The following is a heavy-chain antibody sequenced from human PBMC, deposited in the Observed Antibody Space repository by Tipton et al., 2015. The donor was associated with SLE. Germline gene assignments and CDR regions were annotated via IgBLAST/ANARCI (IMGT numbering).Heavy chain of an antibody. CDR2: MYDSGST. CDR3: ARELQQLVAFDI. V-gene: IGHV4-59*12. Sequence: TLSLTCTVSGGSISNYYWSWIRQPPGKGLEWIGYMYDSGSTTYNPSLKSRVTISVDTSKNQFSLKLSSVTAADTAVYYCARELQQLVAFDIWGQGTMVTVSS. CDR1: GGSISNYY. J-gene: IGHJ3*02. D-gene: IGHD6-6*01.